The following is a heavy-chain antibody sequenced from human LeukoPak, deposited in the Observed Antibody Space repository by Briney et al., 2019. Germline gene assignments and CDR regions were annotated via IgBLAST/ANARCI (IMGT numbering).Heavy chain of an antibody. CDR1: GYTFTSYC. CDR3: ARVDYGGNTALDY. J-gene: IGHJ4*02. CDR2: INPAGGST. D-gene: IGHD4-23*01. Sequence: ASVKVSCKTSGYTFTSYCMHWVRQAPGQGLEWMGIINPAGGSTVYAQNFQGRVTMTTDMSTSTVYMELSRLRSDDTAVYYCARVDYGGNTALDYWGQGTLVTVSS. V-gene: IGHV1-46*01.